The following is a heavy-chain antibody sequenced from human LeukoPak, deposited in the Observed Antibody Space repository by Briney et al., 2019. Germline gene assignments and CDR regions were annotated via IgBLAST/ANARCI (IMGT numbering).Heavy chain of an antibody. CDR2: IYYSGST. D-gene: IGHD5-18*01. Sequence: SETLSLTCTVSDDSISGYYWSWIRQPPGKGLEWIGFIYYSGSTNYNPSFKSLVTLSVDTSKNQFSLKLSSVTAADTAVYYCAREKFPGYNYGTFDYWGQGTLVTVSS. J-gene: IGHJ4*02. CDR3: AREKFPGYNYGTFDY. V-gene: IGHV4-59*01. CDR1: DDSISGYY.